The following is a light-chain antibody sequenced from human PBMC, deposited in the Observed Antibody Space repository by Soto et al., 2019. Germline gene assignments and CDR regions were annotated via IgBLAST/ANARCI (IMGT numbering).Light chain of an antibody. Sequence: ASIGDTVTITCRASQSISSLLAWYQQKPGKTPKLPIYDASDLESGVPSRFSGSGSGTDFTLTISSLQPEDFATYYCLQDYNYPRTFGQGTKVDIK. CDR3: LQDYNYPRT. CDR2: DAS. CDR1: QSISSL. V-gene: IGKV1-5*01. J-gene: IGKJ1*01.